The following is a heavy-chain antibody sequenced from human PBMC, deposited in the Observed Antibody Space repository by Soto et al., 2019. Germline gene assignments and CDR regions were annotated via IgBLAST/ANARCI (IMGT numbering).Heavy chain of an antibody. V-gene: IGHV3-30*18. D-gene: IGHD3-10*01. CDR1: GFTFRNYG. CDR3: AKDSGRGSADYYFDY. J-gene: IGHJ4*02. Sequence: QVQLVESGGGVVQPGRSLRLSCGASGFTFRNYGMHWVRQGPGKGLEWVAIMSYDGNNKYHADSVKGRFTISRDNSKNTLYLQMNSLRAEDTAVYYCAKDSGRGSADYYFDYWGQGTLVTVSS. CDR2: MSYDGNNK.